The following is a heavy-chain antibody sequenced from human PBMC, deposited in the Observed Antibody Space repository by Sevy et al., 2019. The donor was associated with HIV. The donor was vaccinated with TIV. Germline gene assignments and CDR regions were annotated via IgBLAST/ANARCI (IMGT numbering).Heavy chain of an antibody. J-gene: IGHJ1*01. CDR3: ARDGGYSIKWYPLY. CDR1: GFAFSSHA. V-gene: IGHV3-30-3*01. Sequence: GGSLRLSCAASGFAFSSHAMHWVRQAPGKGLEWVAVISYGGTETSYAASVEGRFTISRDNSKSMLSLEINSLRPEDTAVYYWARDGGYSIKWYPLYWGHGTLVTVSS. CDR2: ISYGGTET. D-gene: IGHD6-13*01.